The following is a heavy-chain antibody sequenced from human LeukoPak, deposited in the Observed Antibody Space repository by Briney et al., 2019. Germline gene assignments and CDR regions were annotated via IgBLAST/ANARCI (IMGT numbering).Heavy chain of an antibody. CDR3: AKHRTVYGLFGGFDY. CDR1: GFTFSSYA. Sequence: GGSLRLSCAASGFTFSSYAMSWVRQAPGKGLEWVSAISGSGGSTYYADSVKGRFTISRDNSKNTLYLQMNSLRAEDTAVYYCAKHRTVYGLFGGFDYWGQGTLVTVSS. D-gene: IGHD3-16*01. J-gene: IGHJ4*02. CDR2: ISGSGGST. V-gene: IGHV3-23*01.